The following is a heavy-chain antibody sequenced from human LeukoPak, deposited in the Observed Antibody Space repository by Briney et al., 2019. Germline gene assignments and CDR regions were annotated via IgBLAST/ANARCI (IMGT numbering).Heavy chain of an antibody. CDR1: GFTFSSYG. D-gene: IGHD2-15*01. V-gene: IGHV3-30*18. CDR2: ISYDGRDK. CDR3: AKETCGGGSCSDDYFDY. J-gene: IGHJ4*02. Sequence: GGSLRLSCAASGFTFSSYGMHWVRQAPGKGLEWVAVISYDGRDKYYADSVKGRFTISRDNSKNTLYLQMNSLRPEDTAVYYCAKETCGGGSCSDDYFDYWGQGTLVTVSS.